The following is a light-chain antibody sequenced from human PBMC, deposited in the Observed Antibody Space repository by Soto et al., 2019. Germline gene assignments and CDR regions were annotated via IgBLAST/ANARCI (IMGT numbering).Light chain of an antibody. J-gene: IGLJ1*01. CDR3: AAWDDSLNGHYV. V-gene: IGLV2-11*01. CDR2: DVS. Sequence: QSVLAQPRSVSGSPGQSVTISCTGTSSDVGGYNYVSWYQQHPGKAPKLMIYDVSKRPSGVPDRFSGSKSGNTASLTISGLQAEDEADYYCAAWDDSLNGHYVFGSGTKVTVL. CDR1: SSDVGGYNY.